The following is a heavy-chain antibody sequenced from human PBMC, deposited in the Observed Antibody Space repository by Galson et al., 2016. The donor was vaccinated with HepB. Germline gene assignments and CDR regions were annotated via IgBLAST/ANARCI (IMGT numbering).Heavy chain of an antibody. Sequence: SLRLSCAASRFSFNNYVMSLVRQAPGKGLEWVSAISATSGTTYYADSVKGRFAISRDNSNDTVYLQMSSLRAEDTAVYFCARGGFYDSSGYYYDYWGQGTLATVSS. J-gene: IGHJ4*02. CDR3: ARGGFYDSSGYYYDY. CDR1: RFSFNNYV. CDR2: ISATSGTT. V-gene: IGHV3-23*01. D-gene: IGHD3-22*01.